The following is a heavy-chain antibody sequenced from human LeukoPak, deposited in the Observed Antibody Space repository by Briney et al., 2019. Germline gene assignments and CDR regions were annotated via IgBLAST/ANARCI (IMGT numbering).Heavy chain of an antibody. CDR2: IYYSGST. CDR1: GGSISSYY. V-gene: IGHV4-59*08. Sequence: SETLSLTCTVSGGSISSYYWSWIRQPPGKGLEWIGYIYYSGSTNYNPSLKSRVTISVDTSKNQFPLKLSSVTAADTAVYYCARREPWELLNAFDIWGQGTMVTVS. J-gene: IGHJ3*02. D-gene: IGHD1-26*01. CDR3: ARREPWELLNAFDI.